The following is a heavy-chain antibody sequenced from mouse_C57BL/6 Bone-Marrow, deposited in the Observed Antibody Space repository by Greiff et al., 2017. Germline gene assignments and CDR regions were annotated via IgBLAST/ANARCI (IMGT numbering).Heavy chain of an antibody. J-gene: IGHJ2*01. CDR3: SSCDGNYFDF. CDR2: IDPEIGDT. V-gene: IGHV14-4*01. D-gene: IGHD2-3*01. Sequence: VPLQQSGAELVRPGASVKLSCTASGFNIKDDYIHWVKQRPEQSLEWIGWIDPEIGDTEYASKFPGKATITSDTSSNTAYLQLSSLTSEDAAVYYCSSCDGNYFDFWGQGTPLTGAS. CDR1: GFNIKDDY.